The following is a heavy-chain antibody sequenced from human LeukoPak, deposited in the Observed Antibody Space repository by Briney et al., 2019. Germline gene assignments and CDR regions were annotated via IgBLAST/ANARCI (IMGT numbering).Heavy chain of an antibody. CDR2: VSGSGGTT. D-gene: IGHD3-10*01. CDR3: AKDHKGTY. CDR1: GFTFSAYG. Sequence: GGSLRLSCAASGFTFSAYGTSWFRQAPGKGLEWVSAVSGSGGTTYYADSVKARFTISRDNSRNTLYLQMNSLGAEDTAVYYCAKDHKGTYWGQGTLVTVSS. V-gene: IGHV3-23*01. J-gene: IGHJ4*02.